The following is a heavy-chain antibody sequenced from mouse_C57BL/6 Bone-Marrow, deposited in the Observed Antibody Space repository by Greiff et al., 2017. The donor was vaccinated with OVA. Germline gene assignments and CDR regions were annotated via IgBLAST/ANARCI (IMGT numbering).Heavy chain of an antibody. Sequence: EVQLQQSGPVLVKPGASVKMSCKASGYTFTDYYMNWVKQSHGKSLEWIGVINPYNGGTSSNQKFKGKATLTVDKSSSTAYMELNSLTSEDSAVYYCARSYGNYLHWYFDVWGTGTTVTVSS. V-gene: IGHV1-19*01. CDR3: ARSYGNYLHWYFDV. D-gene: IGHD2-1*01. CDR1: GYTFTDYY. J-gene: IGHJ1*03. CDR2: INPYNGGT.